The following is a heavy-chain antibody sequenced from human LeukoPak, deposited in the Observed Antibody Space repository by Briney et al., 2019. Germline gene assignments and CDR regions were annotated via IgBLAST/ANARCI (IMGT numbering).Heavy chain of an antibody. CDR3: ARHGSPPSSGWQMSWYFDL. V-gene: IGHV1-2*02. Sequence: ASVKVSCKASGYTFTGYYMHWVRQAPGQGLEWMGWINPNSGGTNYAQKFQGRVTMTRDTSISTAYMELSRLRSDDTAVYYCARHGSPPSSGWQMSWYFDLWGRGTLVTVSS. J-gene: IGHJ2*01. D-gene: IGHD6-19*01. CDR2: INPNSGGT. CDR1: GYTFTGYY.